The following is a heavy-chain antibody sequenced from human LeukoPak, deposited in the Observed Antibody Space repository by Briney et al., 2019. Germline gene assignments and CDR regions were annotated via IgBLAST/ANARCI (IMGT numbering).Heavy chain of an antibody. CDR3: ARDYGGSSPFDY. Sequence: GGSLRLSCAASGFTFSNYDMTWIRQAPGKGLEWVSVINYSGVSTNYADSVKGRFTISRDNSKNTVYLQMNSLRAEDTAVYYCARDYGGSSPFDYWGQGTLVTVSS. CDR1: GFTFSNYD. J-gene: IGHJ4*02. D-gene: IGHD4-23*01. V-gene: IGHV3-23*01. CDR2: INYSGVST.